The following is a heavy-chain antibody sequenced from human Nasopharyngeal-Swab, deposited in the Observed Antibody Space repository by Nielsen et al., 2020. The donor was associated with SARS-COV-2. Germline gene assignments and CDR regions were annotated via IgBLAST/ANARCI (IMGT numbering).Heavy chain of an antibody. J-gene: IGHJ6*02. V-gene: IGHV1-18*01. D-gene: IGHD2-2*01. Sequence: ASVKVPCKGSGYSFTSYGISWVRQAPGQGLEWMGWISAYNGNTNYAQKLQGRVTMTTDTSTSTAYMELRSLRSDDTAVYYCARGIVVVPAAMGGFHYYYYGMDVWGQGTTVTVSS. CDR1: GYSFTSYG. CDR3: ARGIVVVPAAMGGFHYYYYGMDV. CDR2: ISAYNGNT.